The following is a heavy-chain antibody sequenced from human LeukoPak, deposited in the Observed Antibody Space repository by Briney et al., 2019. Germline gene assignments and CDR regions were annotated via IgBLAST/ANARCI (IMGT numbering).Heavy chain of an antibody. CDR2: INQDGSEK. J-gene: IGHJ4*02. CDR1: GFTFTTYW. Sequence: GGSLRLSCAASGFTFTTYWMSWVRQAPGKGLEWVANINQDGSEKYYVDSVKGRFTISRDNAKNSLYLHMNSLRAEDTAVYYCAGKNGGRGGGTFDYWGQGALVTVSS. D-gene: IGHD3-16*01. V-gene: IGHV3-7*01. CDR3: AGKNGGRGGGTFDY.